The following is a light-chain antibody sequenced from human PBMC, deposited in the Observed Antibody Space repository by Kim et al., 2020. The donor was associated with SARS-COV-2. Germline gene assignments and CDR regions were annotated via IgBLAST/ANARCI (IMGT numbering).Light chain of an antibody. CDR1: QSVSSSY. V-gene: IGKV3-20*01. CDR3: QQYSVSPYT. CDR2: GAS. J-gene: IGKJ2*01. Sequence: EIVLTQSPGTLSLSPGERATLSCRASQSVSSSYLAWYQQKPGQAPRLLIYGASSRATGIPDRFSGSGSGTDFTLTISRLGPEDFAVYFCQQYSVSPYTFGQGTKLEI.